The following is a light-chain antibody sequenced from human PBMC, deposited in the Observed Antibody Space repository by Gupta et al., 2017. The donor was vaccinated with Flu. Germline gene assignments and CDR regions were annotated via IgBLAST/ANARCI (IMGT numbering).Light chain of an antibody. J-gene: IGKJ1*01. CDR1: QSVSSSY. CDR2: GAS. CDR3: QQYGSSQT. Sequence: PGTLSWSPGERATLSCRASQSVSSSYLAWYQQKPGQAPRLLIYGASSRATGIPDRFSGSGSGTDFTLTISRLEPEDFAVYYCQQYGSSQTFGQGTKVEIK. V-gene: IGKV3-20*01.